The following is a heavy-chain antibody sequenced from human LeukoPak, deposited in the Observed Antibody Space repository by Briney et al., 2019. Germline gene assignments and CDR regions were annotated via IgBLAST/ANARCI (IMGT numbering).Heavy chain of an antibody. D-gene: IGHD3-16*01. CDR1: GGSISSHF. CDR3: ARDDYGVFDAFDV. CDR2: VSKSGST. Sequence: SETLSVTCTVSGGSISSHFWTWIRQAPGKGVEWLGYVSKSGSTNYNPSLQSRITISVDTSKNQFFLKLTSVTAADTAVYFCARDDYGVFDAFDVWGQGTVVTVSS. V-gene: IGHV4-4*08. J-gene: IGHJ3*01.